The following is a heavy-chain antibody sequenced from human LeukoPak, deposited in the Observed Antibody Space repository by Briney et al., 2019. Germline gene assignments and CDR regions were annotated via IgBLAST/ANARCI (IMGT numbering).Heavy chain of an antibody. CDR2: IRSKAYGGTT. CDR1: GFTFGDYA. Sequence: GGSLRLSCTASGFTFGDYAMSWVRQAPGKGLEWVGFIRSKAYGGTTEYAASVKGRFTISRDDSKNTLYLQMNSLKTEDTAVYYCTFPYGDYGTAWGQGTLVTVSS. CDR3: TFPYGDYGTA. V-gene: IGHV3-49*04. D-gene: IGHD4-17*01. J-gene: IGHJ4*02.